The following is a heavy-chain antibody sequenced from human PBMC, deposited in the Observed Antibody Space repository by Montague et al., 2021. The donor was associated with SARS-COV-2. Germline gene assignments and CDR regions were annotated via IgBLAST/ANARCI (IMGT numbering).Heavy chain of an antibody. D-gene: IGHD6-13*01. V-gene: IGHV4-59*13. J-gene: IGHJ6*02. Sequence: SETLSLTCTVSGESIMSYHWTWIRQPPGKGLEWIGRISDSGRTIYNPSLKSRVTISVDTSKNQFFLNLRSMVAADTAIYYCTRDRGIAAADNYYYGMDVWGPGTTVTVSS. CDR1: GESIMSYH. CDR2: ISDSGRT. CDR3: TRDRGIAAADNYYYGMDV.